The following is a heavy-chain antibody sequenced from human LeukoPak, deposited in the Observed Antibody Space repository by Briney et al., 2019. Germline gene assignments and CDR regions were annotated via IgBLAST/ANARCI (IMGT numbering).Heavy chain of an antibody. V-gene: IGHV3-30*03. CDR1: GFTFSNYR. CDR3: ATASGITMIAIPFDY. J-gene: IGHJ4*02. D-gene: IGHD3-22*01. Sequence: PGGSLRLSCAASGFTFSNYRMHWVRQAPGKGLEWVAVISYDGSNKYYADSVKGRFTISRDNSKNTLYLQMNSLRAEDTAVYYCATASGITMIAIPFDYWGQGTLVTVSS. CDR2: ISYDGSNK.